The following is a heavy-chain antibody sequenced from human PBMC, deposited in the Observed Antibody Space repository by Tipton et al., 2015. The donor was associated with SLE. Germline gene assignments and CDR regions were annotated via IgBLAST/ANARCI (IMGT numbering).Heavy chain of an antibody. J-gene: IGHJ4*02. CDR2: IYSGGST. CDR3: ARYGGSPPY. Sequence: LSLTCTVSGGSISSGGYYWSWIRQHPGKGLEWVSVIYSGGSTYYADSVKGRFTISRDNSKNTLYLQMNSLRAEDTAVYYCARYGGSPPYWGQGTLVTVSS. V-gene: IGHV3-66*02. CDR1: GGSISSGGYY. D-gene: IGHD4-23*01.